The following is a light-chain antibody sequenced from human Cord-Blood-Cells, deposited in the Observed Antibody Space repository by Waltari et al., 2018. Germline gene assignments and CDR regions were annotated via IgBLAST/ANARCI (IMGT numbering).Light chain of an antibody. CDR1: QSVLYSSNNKNY. V-gene: IGKV4-1*01. J-gene: IGKJ4*01. CDR2: WAS. Sequence: DIVMTQSPHSMAVSLGERVTITCKSSQSVLYSSNNKNYLAWYQQKPGQPPKLLIYWASTRESGVPDRFSGSGSGTDFTLTISSLQAEDLAVYYCQQYYSTPLTFGGGTKVEIK. CDR3: QQYYSTPLT.